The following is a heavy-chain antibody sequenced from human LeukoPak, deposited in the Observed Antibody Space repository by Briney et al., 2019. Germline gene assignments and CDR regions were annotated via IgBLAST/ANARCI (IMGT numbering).Heavy chain of an antibody. CDR2: IYYSGST. Sequence: ASETLSLTCSVSGGSISSSSYYWGWIRQPPGKGLEWIGGIYYSGSTYYNPSLKSRVTISVDTSKNQFSLKLSSVTAADTAVYYCARHAERRWEPHNWFDPWXXGTLVTVSX. J-gene: IGHJ5*02. CDR1: GGSISSSSYY. CDR3: ARHAERRWEPHNWFDP. D-gene: IGHD1-26*01. V-gene: IGHV4-39*01.